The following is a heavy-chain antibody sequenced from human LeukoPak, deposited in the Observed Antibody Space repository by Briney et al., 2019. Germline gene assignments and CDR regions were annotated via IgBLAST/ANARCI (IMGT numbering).Heavy chain of an antibody. J-gene: IGHJ3*01. CDR2: INPADSDT. V-gene: IGHV5-51*01. CDR1: GYSFTSQW. D-gene: IGHD6-19*01. CDR3: SPHKWYTSGWFKYTYDV. Sequence: GESLKISCKGSGYSFTSQWIGWVRQISGKGLEWMGIINPADSDTRYSPSFQGQVTISVDKSINTAYLQWSSLNASDSAMYYCSPHKWYTSGWFKYTYDVWGQGSMVTVSS.